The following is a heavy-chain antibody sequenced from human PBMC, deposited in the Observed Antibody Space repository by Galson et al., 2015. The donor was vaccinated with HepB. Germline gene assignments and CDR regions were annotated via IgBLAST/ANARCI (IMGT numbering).Heavy chain of an antibody. CDR1: GFTFSSYW. CDR3: ARELDSVLTGYYFYYYYGMDV. J-gene: IGHJ6*02. Sequence: SLRLSCAASGFTFSSYWMHWVRQAPGKGLVWVSHINSDGRSTTYADSVKGRFTISRDNAKNTLYLQMNRLRAEDTAVYYCARELDSVLTGYYFYYYYGMDVWGQGTTVTVSS. V-gene: IGHV3-74*01. CDR2: INSDGRST. D-gene: IGHD3-9*01.